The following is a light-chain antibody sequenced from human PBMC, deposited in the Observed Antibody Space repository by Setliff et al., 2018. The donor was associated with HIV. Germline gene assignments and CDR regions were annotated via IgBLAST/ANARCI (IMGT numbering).Light chain of an antibody. V-gene: IGLV2-8*01. CDR1: SGDVDGYRY. Sequence: QSALTQPPSASGSPGQSVTLSCTGTSGDVDGYRYVSWFQQHPGKAPKLIIYEVTKRPPGVPGRFSGSKSGNTASLTVSGLQAEDEADYYCSSYTDNKVYVFGTGTKGTV. J-gene: IGLJ1*01. CDR3: SSYTDNKVYV. CDR2: EVT.